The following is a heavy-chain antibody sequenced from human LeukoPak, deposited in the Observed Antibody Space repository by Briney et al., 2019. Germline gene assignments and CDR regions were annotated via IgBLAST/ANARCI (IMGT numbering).Heavy chain of an antibody. Sequence: PGGSLRLSCAASGFTFSDYSMNWVRQAPGKGLVWVSHINSNSKTIYYTDSVKGRFTISRDNAKNSLFLQMNSLRAEDTAVYYCARDYPRSFSSDYWGQGTLVTVSS. V-gene: IGHV3-48*01. CDR3: ARDYPRSFSSDY. J-gene: IGHJ4*02. CDR1: GFTFSDYS. CDR2: INSNSKTI. D-gene: IGHD3-3*02.